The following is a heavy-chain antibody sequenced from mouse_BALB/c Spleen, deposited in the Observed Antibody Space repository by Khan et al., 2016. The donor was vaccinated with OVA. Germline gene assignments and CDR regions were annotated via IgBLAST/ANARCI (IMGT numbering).Heavy chain of an antibody. CDR1: GFSLTTYG. D-gene: IGHD2-1*01. CDR2: IWGDGST. Sequence: QVQLKESGPGLVAPSQSLSITCTVSGFSLTTYGVSWVRQPPGKGLEWLGVIWGDGSTNYHSALISRLTISKENSKSQVFLKLNSLQTDDTGPYYRAKQNHGTLYAIDYWGQGTSVTVSS. J-gene: IGHJ4*01. CDR3: AKQNHGTLYAIDY. V-gene: IGHV2-3*01.